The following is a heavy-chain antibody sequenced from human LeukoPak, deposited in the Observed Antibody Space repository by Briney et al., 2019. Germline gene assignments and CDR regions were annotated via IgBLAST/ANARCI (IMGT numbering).Heavy chain of an antibody. J-gene: IGHJ4*02. Sequence: PGGSLRLSCAASGFTFSSYAMGWVRQAPGKGLEWVSAISGSGGSTYYADSVKGRFTISRDNSKNTLYLQMNSLRAEDTAVYYCAKDGPPIVVVVAATPGYFDYWGQGTLVTVSS. CDR1: GFTFSSYA. CDR3: AKDGPPIVVVVAATPGYFDY. V-gene: IGHV3-23*01. D-gene: IGHD2-15*01. CDR2: ISGSGGST.